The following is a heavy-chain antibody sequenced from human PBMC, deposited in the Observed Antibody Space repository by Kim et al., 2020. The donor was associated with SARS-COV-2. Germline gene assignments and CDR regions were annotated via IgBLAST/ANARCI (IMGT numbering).Heavy chain of an antibody. Sequence: ASVKVSCKVSGYTLTELSMHWVRQAPGKGLEWMGGFDPEDGETIYAQKFQGRVTMTEDTSTDTAYMELSSLRSEDTAVYYCAPQKRDNWNYEGWWFDPWGQGTLVTVSS. CDR3: APQKRDNWNYEGWWFDP. J-gene: IGHJ5*02. CDR2: FDPEDGET. CDR1: GYTLTELS. D-gene: IGHD1-7*01. V-gene: IGHV1-24*01.